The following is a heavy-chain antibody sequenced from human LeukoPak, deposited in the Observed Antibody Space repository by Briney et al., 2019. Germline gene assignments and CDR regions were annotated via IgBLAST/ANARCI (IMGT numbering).Heavy chain of an antibody. CDR3: VKGLYSSSSTFDY. J-gene: IGHJ4*02. Sequence: GGSLRLSCSASGFTFSSYAMRWVRQAPGKGLEYVSAINANGGSTYYADSVKGRFTISRDNSKNTLYLQMSSLRAEDTAVYYCVKGLYSSSSTFDYWGQGTLVTVSS. V-gene: IGHV3-64D*09. D-gene: IGHD6-6*01. CDR1: GFTFSSYA. CDR2: INANGGST.